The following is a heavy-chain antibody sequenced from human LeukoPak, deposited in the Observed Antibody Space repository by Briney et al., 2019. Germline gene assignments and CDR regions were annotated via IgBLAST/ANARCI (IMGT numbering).Heavy chain of an antibody. V-gene: IGHV3-21*01. CDR2: ISSSSIYI. D-gene: IGHD3-10*01. CDR3: ARAPYYYYDSGSGTRVTGNPDY. Sequence: GGSLRLSCAASGLTFSSYSMNWVRQAPGKGLEWVSSISSSSIYIYYADSVKGRFTISRDNAKNSLFLQMNSLRAEDTAVYYCARAPYYYYDSGSGTRVTGNPDYWGQGTLVTVSS. CDR1: GLTFSSYS. J-gene: IGHJ4*02.